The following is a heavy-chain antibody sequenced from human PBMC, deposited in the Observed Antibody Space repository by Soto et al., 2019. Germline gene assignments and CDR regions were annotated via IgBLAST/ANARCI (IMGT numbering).Heavy chain of an antibody. D-gene: IGHD2-15*01. CDR3: ARLVVVAATPADY. V-gene: IGHV4-39*01. CDR1: GGSISSSSYY. CDR2: IYYSGST. Sequence: PSETLSLTCTVSGGSISSSSYYWGWIRQPPGKGLEWIGSIYYSGSTYYNPSLKSRVTISVDTSKNQFSLKLSSVTAADTAVYYCARLVVVAATPADYWGQGTLVTVSS. J-gene: IGHJ4*02.